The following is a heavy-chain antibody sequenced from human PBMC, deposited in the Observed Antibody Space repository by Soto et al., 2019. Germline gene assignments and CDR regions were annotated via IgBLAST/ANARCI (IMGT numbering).Heavy chain of an antibody. CDR1: GGTFSSYA. D-gene: IGHD6-19*01. J-gene: IGHJ4*02. CDR2: IIPIFGTA. V-gene: IGHV1-69*13. CDR3: ARGSSSGWYTGGFDY. Sequence: SVKVSCKASGGTFSSYAISWVRQAPGQGLEWMGGIIPIFGTANYAQKFQGRVTITADESTSTAYMELSSLRSEDTAVYYCARGSSSGWYTGGFDYWGQGTLVTVSS.